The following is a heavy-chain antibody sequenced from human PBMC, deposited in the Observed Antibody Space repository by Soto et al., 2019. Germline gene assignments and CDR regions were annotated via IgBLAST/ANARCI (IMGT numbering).Heavy chain of an antibody. CDR3: ARQIYDSDTGPNFQYYFDS. CDR1: GYSFAGYW. CDR2: IDPSDSQT. D-gene: IGHD3-22*01. Sequence: PGESLKIPCKGSGYSFAGYWITWVRQKPGKGLEWMGRIDPSDSQTYYSPSFRGHVTISVTKSITTVFLQWSSLRASDTAMYYCARQIYDSDTGPNFQYYFDSWGQGTPVTVSS. V-gene: IGHV5-10-1*01. J-gene: IGHJ4*02.